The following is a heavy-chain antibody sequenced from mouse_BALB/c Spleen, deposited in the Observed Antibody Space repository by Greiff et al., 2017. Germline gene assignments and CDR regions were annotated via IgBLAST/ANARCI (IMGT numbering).Heavy chain of an antibody. CDR2: ISTYYGDA. CDR1: GYTFTDYA. V-gene: IGHV1S137*01. Sequence: QVQLKQSGAELVRPGVSVKISCKGSGYTFTDYAMHWVKQSHAKSLEWIGVISTYYGDASYNQKFKGKATMTVDKSSSTAYMELARLTSEDSAIYYCARSSSYDYWGQGTLVTVSA. D-gene: IGHD1-1*01. J-gene: IGHJ3*01. CDR3: ARSSSYDY.